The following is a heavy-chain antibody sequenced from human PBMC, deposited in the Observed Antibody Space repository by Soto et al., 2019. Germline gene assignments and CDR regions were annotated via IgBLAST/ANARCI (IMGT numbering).Heavy chain of an antibody. J-gene: IGHJ4*02. Sequence: QVQLVQSGAEVKKPGASVKVSCKASGYTFTSYGISWVRQAPGQGLEWMGWISAYNGNTNYAQKLQGRVTMTTDTSTSTAYRELRSLRSDDTAVYYCARNGGSYYSPQDFDYWGQGTLVTVSS. D-gene: IGHD1-26*01. CDR3: ARNGGSYYSPQDFDY. V-gene: IGHV1-18*01. CDR2: ISAYNGNT. CDR1: GYTFTSYG.